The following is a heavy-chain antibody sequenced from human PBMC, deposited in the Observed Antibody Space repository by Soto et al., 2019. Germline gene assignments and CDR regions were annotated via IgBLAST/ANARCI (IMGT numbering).Heavy chain of an antibody. D-gene: IGHD3-16*01. CDR3: ARDHGGGDAFDI. CDR2: IIPIFGTA. CDR1: GGTFSSYA. V-gene: IGHV1-69*01. Sequence: QVQLVQSGAEVKKPGSSVKVSCKASGGTFSSYAISWVRQAPGQGLEWMGGIIPIFGTANYAQKFQGRVTITADESPSTDYIELSSLGSEDKDVYYCARDHGGGDAFDIWGQGTMVTVSS. J-gene: IGHJ3*02.